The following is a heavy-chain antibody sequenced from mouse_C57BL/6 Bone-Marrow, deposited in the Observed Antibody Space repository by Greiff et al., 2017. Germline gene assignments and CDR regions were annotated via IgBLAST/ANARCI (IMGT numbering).Heavy chain of an antibody. CDR3: ARRDFLMDY. CDR2: ISSGGSYT. CDR1: GFTFSSYG. Sequence: EVKLVESGGDLVKPGGSLKLSCAASGFTFSSYGMSWVRQTPDKRLEWVATISSGGSYTYSPDSVKGRFTISRDNAKNTLYLQMSSLKSEDTAMYYCARRDFLMDYWGQGASVTVSS. J-gene: IGHJ4*01. V-gene: IGHV5-6*02.